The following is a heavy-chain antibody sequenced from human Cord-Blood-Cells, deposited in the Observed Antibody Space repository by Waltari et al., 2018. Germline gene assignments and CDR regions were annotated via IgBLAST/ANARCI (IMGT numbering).Heavy chain of an antibody. Sequence: EVQLVESGGGLVKPGGSLRLSCAASGFTFSNAWMSWVRQAPGKGMEWVGRIKRKTGGGTTDYAAPVKGRFTISRDDSKNTLYLQMNSLKTEDTAVYYCTTDVVYWGQGTLVTVSS. CDR3: TTDVVY. D-gene: IGHD2-15*01. CDR1: GFTFSNAW. J-gene: IGHJ4*02. V-gene: IGHV3-15*01. CDR2: IKRKTGGGTT.